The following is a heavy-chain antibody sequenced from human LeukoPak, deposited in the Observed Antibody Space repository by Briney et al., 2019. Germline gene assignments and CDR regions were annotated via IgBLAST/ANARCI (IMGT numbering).Heavy chain of an antibody. CDR3: ARAGGYLGYMDV. V-gene: IGHV4-59*01. D-gene: IGHD5-18*01. Sequence: SETLSLTCTVSGGSISSYYWSWIRQPPGKGPEWIGYIYYSGSTNYNPSLKSRVTISIDTSQNQFSLKLSSVTAADTAVYYCARAGGYLGYMDVWGKGTTVTISS. J-gene: IGHJ6*03. CDR1: GGSISSYY. CDR2: IYYSGST.